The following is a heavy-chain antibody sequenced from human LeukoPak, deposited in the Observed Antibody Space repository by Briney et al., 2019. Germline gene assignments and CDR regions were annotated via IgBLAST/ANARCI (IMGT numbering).Heavy chain of an antibody. CDR1: GGSFSGYY. Sequence: PSETLSLTCAVYGGSFSGYYWSWIRQPPGKGLEWIGEINHSGSTNYNPSLKSRVTISVDTSKNQFSLKLSSVTAADTAVYYCARGRRYCSSTSCRNHNLDYWGQGTLVTVSS. J-gene: IGHJ4*02. CDR3: ARGRRYCSSTSCRNHNLDY. V-gene: IGHV4-34*01. D-gene: IGHD2-2*01. CDR2: INHSGST.